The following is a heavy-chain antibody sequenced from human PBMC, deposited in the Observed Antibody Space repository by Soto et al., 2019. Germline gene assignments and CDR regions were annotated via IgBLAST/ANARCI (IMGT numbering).Heavy chain of an antibody. V-gene: IGHV4-34*01. D-gene: IGHD3-10*01. CDR3: ARGGIIMVRGRHWFDP. Sequence: SSETLSLTCTVSGGSISGYYWSWIRQPPGKGLEWIGEINHSGSTNYNPSLKSRVTISVDTSKKQFSLKLSSVTAADTAVYYCARGGIIMVRGRHWFDPWGQGTLVTVSS. J-gene: IGHJ5*02. CDR1: GGSISGYY. CDR2: INHSGST.